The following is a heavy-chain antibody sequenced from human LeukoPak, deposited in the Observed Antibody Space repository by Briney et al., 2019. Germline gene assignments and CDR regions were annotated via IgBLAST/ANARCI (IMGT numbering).Heavy chain of an antibody. J-gene: IGHJ4*02. CDR3: ARGVMGDRNDYFDY. CDR1: GGSISSGDYY. CDR2: IYYSGST. V-gene: IGHV4-30-4*08. D-gene: IGHD3-16*01. Sequence: PSETLSLTCTVSGGSISSGDYYWSWIRQPPGKGLEWIGYIYYSGSTYYNPSLKSRVTISVDTPKNQFSLKLSSVTAADTAVYYCARGVMGDRNDYFDYWGQGTLVTVSS.